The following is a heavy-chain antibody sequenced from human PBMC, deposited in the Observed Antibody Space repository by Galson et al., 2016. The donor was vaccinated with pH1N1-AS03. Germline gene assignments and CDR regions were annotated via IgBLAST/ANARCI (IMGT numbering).Heavy chain of an antibody. D-gene: IGHD3-22*01. CDR2: ISWNNGST. Sequence: SLRLSCAGSGFTFDDYAMHWVRQAPGKGLEWVAGISWNNGSTGYADSVKGRFIVSRDNAKNSLYLQMNSLRPEDTAFYYCAKGDQNRIFHYDISGFLYWGQGTLVTVSS. V-gene: IGHV3-9*01. CDR1: GFTFDDYA. CDR3: AKGDQNRIFHYDISGFLY. J-gene: IGHJ4*02.